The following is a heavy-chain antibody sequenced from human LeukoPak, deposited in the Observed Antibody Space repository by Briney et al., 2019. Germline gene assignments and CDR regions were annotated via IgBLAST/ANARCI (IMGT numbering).Heavy chain of an antibody. Sequence: ASVMVSCKPSGYTFTSYGMHWVRQAPGQSLEWMGWINGGNGNTKYSEKFQGRVTIIRDTSASTAYMELSSLRSEDTAVYYCARGGVYSSGWFYWGQGTLVTVSS. V-gene: IGHV1-3*01. CDR2: INGGNGNT. CDR1: GYTFTSYG. CDR3: ARGGVYSSGWFY. J-gene: IGHJ4*02. D-gene: IGHD6-19*01.